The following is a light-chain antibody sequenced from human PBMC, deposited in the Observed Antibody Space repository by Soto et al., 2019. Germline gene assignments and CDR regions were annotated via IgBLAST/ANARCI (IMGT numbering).Light chain of an antibody. CDR3: QQYNSYSLFT. J-gene: IGKJ3*01. V-gene: IGKV1-5*03. Sequence: DIQMTQSPSTLSASVGDTVIITCRASQTIRTWLAWYQQKPGKVPSLLIYKASNLESVVPSRFSGSGSGTEFTLTITSLQPDDFATYYCQQYNSYSLFTFGPGTKVDIK. CDR1: QTIRTW. CDR2: KAS.